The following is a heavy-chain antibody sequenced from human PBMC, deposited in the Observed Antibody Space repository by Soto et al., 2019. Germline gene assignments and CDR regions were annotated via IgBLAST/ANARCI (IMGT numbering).Heavy chain of an antibody. CDR3: ARGVYDYVWGSYRHNWFDP. V-gene: IGHV4-34*01. D-gene: IGHD3-16*02. J-gene: IGHJ5*02. CDR2: INHSGST. CDR1: GGSFSGYY. Sequence: TSETLSLTCAVYGGSFSGYYWSWIRQPPGKGLEWIGEINHSGSTNYNPSLKSRVTISVDTSKNQFSLKLSSVTAADTAVYYCARGVYDYVWGSYRHNWFDPWGQGTLVTVSS.